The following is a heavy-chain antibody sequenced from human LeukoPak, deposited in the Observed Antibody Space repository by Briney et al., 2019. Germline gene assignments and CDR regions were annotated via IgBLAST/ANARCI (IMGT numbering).Heavy chain of an antibody. CDR3: ARPTYCSGGNCYHYFDY. D-gene: IGHD2-15*01. Sequence: GASVKVSCKAPGYTFTSYGIDWVRQAPGQGLEWMGWIRGYTGDTKYAQKLQGRVTLTTDTSTSTAYMELRSLTSDDTAVYYCARPTYCSGGNCYHYFDYWGQGTLVTVSS. J-gene: IGHJ4*02. V-gene: IGHV1-18*01. CDR1: GYTFTSYG. CDR2: IRGYTGDT.